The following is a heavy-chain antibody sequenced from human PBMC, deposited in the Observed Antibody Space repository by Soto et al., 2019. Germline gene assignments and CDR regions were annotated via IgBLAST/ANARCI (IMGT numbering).Heavy chain of an antibody. CDR3: ARGYCTNGVCYRWHRDYYYYYYMDV. CDR1: GGSFSGYY. CDR2: INHSGST. V-gene: IGHV4-34*01. Sequence: SETLSLTCAVYGGSFSGYYWSWIRQPPGKGLEWIGEINHSGSTNYNPSLKSRVTISVDTSKNQFSLKLSSVTAADTAVYYCARGYCTNGVCYRWHRDYYYYYYMDVWGKGTTVTVSS. J-gene: IGHJ6*03. D-gene: IGHD2-8*01.